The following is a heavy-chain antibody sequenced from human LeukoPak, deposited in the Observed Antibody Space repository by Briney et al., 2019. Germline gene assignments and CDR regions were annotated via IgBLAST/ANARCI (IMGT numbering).Heavy chain of an antibody. CDR3: ARDLSSYYDSRGYCRFDY. V-gene: IGHV3-21*01. J-gene: IGHJ4*02. Sequence: GGSLRLSCAASGFTFSNYNMNWVRQAPGRGLEWVSSISSSSSYIYYADSVKGRFTISRDNAKNSLFLQMNSLRVEDTAVYYCARDLSSYYDSRGYCRFDYWGQGTLVTVPS. D-gene: IGHD3-22*01. CDR1: GFTFSNYN. CDR2: ISSSSSYI.